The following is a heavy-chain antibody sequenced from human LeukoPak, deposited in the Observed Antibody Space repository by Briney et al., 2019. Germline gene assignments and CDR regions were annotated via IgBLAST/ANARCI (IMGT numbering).Heavy chain of an antibody. J-gene: IGHJ3*02. D-gene: IGHD5-12*01. CDR3: ARGWSGYDTVAQDAFDI. CDR1: GFTVSSNY. Sequence: AWGSLRLSCAASGFTVSSNYMSWVRQAPGKGLEWVSVIYSGGSTYYADSVKGRFAISRDNSKNTLYLQMNSLRAEDTAVYYCARGWSGYDTVAQDAFDIWGQGTMVTVSS. CDR2: IYSGGST. V-gene: IGHV3-66*01.